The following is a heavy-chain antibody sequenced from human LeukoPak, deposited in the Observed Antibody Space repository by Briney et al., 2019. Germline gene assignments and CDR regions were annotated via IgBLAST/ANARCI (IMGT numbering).Heavy chain of an antibody. Sequence: PSETPSLTCTVSGGSISSSSYYWGWIRQPPGKGLEWIGSIYYSGSTYYNPSLKSRVTISVDTSKNQFSLKLSSVTAADTAVYYCARAPGYYYYGMDVWGQGTTVTVSS. CDR2: IYYSGST. V-gene: IGHV4-39*01. J-gene: IGHJ6*02. CDR3: ARAPGYYYYGMDV. CDR1: GGSISSSSYY.